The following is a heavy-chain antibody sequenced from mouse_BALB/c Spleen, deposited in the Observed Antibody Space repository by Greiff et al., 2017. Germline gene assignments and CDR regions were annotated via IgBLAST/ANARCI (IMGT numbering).Heavy chain of an antibody. J-gene: IGHJ4*01. D-gene: IGHD1-2*01. CDR1: GFTFSSFG. CDR3: AREGLYYGRAMDY. Sequence: EVKLMESGGGLVQPGGSRKLSCAASGFTFSSFGMHWVRQAPEKGLEWVAYISSGSSTIYYADTVKGRFTISRDNPKKHLFLQMTSLRSEDTAMYYCAREGLYYGRAMDYWGQGTSVTVSS. CDR2: ISSGSSTI. V-gene: IGHV5-17*02.